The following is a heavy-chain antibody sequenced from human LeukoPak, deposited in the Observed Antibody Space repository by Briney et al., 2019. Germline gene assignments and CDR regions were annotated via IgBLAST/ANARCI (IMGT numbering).Heavy chain of an antibody. CDR2: IKTDGSNT. Sequence: GGSLRLSCAASGFTFSSYWMHWVRQAPGKGLVWVSRIKTDGSNTNYADSVKGRFTISRDNAKNTLYLQMNSLRAEDAAVYYCARDRWGYSYGGDWGQGTLVTVSS. CDR1: GFTFSSYW. J-gene: IGHJ4*02. CDR3: ARDRWGYSYGGD. V-gene: IGHV3-74*01. D-gene: IGHD5-18*01.